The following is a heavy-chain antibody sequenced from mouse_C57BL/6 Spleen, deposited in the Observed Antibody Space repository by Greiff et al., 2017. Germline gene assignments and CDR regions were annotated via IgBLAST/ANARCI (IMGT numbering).Heavy chain of an antibody. J-gene: IGHJ4*01. V-gene: IGHV5-17*01. CDR2: ISSGSSTI. D-gene: IGHD4-1*01. CDR1: GFTFSDYG. CDR3: ARLELPYYAMDY. Sequence: EVMLVESGGGLVKPGGSLKLSCAASGFTFSDYGMHWVRQAPEKGLEWVAYISSGSSTIYYADTVKGRFTISRDNAKNTLFLQMTSLRSEDTAMYYCARLELPYYAMDYWGQGTSVTVSS.